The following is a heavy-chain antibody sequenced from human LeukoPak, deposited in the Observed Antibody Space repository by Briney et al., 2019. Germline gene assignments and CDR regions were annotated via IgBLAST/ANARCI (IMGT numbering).Heavy chain of an antibody. CDR3: TRRVAAAAPFDY. CDR2: IRSKANSYAT. Sequence: PGRSLRLSCAASGFTFSGSAMHWVRQASGKGLEWVGRIRSKANSYATAYAASVKGRFTISRDDSKNTAYLQMNSLKTEDTAVYYCTRRVAAAAPFDYWGQGTLVTVSS. V-gene: IGHV3-73*01. CDR1: GFTFSGSA. D-gene: IGHD6-13*01. J-gene: IGHJ4*02.